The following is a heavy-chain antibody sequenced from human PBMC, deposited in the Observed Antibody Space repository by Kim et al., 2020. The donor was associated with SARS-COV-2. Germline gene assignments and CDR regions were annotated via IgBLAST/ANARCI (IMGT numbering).Heavy chain of an antibody. V-gene: IGHV3-66*01. Sequence: TNCADSGKGRFTISRDNSKNTLYLQMNSLRAEDTAVYYCARGSPTNSFDYWGQGTLVTVSS. CDR3: ARGSPTNSFDY. D-gene: IGHD5-12*01. J-gene: IGHJ4*02. CDR2: T.